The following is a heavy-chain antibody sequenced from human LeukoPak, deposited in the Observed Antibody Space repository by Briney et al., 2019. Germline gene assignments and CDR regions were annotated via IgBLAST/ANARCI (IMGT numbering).Heavy chain of an antibody. J-gene: IGHJ4*02. V-gene: IGHV1-46*01. D-gene: IGHD6-13*01. Sequence: GASVKVSCKAFGYTFTSNYMHWVRQAPGQGPEWMGVISPSGGSTTYAQKFQGRVTLTRDMSTSTDYLELSSLRSEDTAMYYCARHRKSSSWTFDYWGQGTLVTVSS. CDR3: ARHRKSSSWTFDY. CDR1: GYTFTSNY. CDR2: ISPSGGST.